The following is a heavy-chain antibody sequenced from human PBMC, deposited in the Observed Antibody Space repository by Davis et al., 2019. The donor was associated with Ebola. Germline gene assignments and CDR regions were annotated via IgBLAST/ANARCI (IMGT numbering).Heavy chain of an antibody. V-gene: IGHV1-8*01. J-gene: IGHJ4*02. CDR1: GYTFTSYD. CDR2: MNPNSGNT. Sequence: AASVKVSCKASGYTFTSYDINWVRQATGQGLEWMGWMNPNSGNTGYAQKFQGRVTMTRNTSISTAYMELSSLRSEDTAVYYCARGIAVAGPHFDYWGQGTLVTVSS. CDR3: ARGIAVAGPHFDY. D-gene: IGHD6-19*01.